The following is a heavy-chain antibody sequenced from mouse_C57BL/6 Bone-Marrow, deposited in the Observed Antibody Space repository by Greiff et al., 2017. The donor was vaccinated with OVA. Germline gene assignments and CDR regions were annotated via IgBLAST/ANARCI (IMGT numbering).Heavy chain of an antibody. Sequence: VQLQQSGPGLVKPSQSLSLTCSVTGYSITSGYYWNWIRQFPGNKLEWMGYISYDGSNNYNPSLKNRISITRDTSKNQFFLKLNSVTTEDTATYYCARLRPYRWDYWGQGTSVTVSS. CDR1: GYSITSGYY. J-gene: IGHJ4*01. CDR3: ARLRPYRWDY. CDR2: ISYDGSN. V-gene: IGHV3-6*01. D-gene: IGHD6-5*01.